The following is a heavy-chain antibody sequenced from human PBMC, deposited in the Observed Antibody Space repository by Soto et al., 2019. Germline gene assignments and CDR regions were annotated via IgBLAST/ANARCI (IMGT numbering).Heavy chain of an antibody. V-gene: IGHV3-30-3*01. CDR3: ARDFYGSWGPSQTHLGLSDL. Sequence: GGSLRLSCAASGFTFIHYAMHWVRQAPGQGLEWVASVSKDGTIEYYADSVRGRFTISRDNSKNTLVLQMNSLRDEDTAIYYCARDFYGSWGPSQTHLGLSDLWGQGS. J-gene: IGHJ4*02. D-gene: IGHD3-10*01. CDR1: GFTFIHYA. CDR2: VSKDGTIE.